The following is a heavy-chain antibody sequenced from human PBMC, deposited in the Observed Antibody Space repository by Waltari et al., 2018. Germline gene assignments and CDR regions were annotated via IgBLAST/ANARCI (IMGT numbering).Heavy chain of an antibody. CDR3: ARGAGVYGYNY. CDR2: INHSGST. Sequence: QVQLQQWGAGLLKPSETLSLTCAVYGGSFSGYYWSWIRQPPGKGLEWIGEINHSGSTNYNPARKSGVTISVDTSKSQFSRKLGSVTAADTAVYYCARGAGVYGYNYWGQGTLVTVSS. D-gene: IGHD5-18*01. CDR1: GGSFSGYY. J-gene: IGHJ4*02. V-gene: IGHV4-34*01.